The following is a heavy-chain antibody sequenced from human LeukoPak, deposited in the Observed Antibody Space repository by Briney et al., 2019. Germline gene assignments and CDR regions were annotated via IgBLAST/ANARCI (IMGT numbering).Heavy chain of an antibody. J-gene: IGHJ3*02. CDR3: ARAGLYYYGSGSYYPAPHAFDI. V-gene: IGHV6-1*01. CDR2: TYYRSKWYN. Sequence: QTLSLTCATSGDSVSSNSAAWNWIRQSPSRGLEWLGRTYYRSKWYNDYAVSVKSRITINPDTSKNQFSLQLNSVTPEDTAVYYCARAGLYYYGSGSYYPAPHAFDIWGQGTMVTVSS. D-gene: IGHD3-10*01. CDR1: GDSVSSNSAA.